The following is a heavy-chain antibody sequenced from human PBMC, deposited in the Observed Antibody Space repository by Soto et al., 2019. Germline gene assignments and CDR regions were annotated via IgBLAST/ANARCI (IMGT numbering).Heavy chain of an antibody. Sequence: SETLSLTCTVSGGSISSSSYYWGWIRQPPGKGLEWIGSIYYSGSTYYNPSLKSRVTISVDTSKNQFSLKLSSVTAADTAVYYCARHLTMGSSWYFDYYYYGMDVWGQGTTVTVSS. CDR1: GGSISSSSYY. D-gene: IGHD6-13*01. CDR2: IYYSGST. J-gene: IGHJ6*02. V-gene: IGHV4-39*01. CDR3: ARHLTMGSSWYFDYYYYGMDV.